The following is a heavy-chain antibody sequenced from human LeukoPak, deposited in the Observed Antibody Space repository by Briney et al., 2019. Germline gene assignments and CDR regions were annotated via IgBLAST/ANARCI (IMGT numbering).Heavy chain of an antibody. Sequence: SETLSLTCTVSGYSISSGYYWSWIRQPPGRGLEWIATIHHSGVTYYNPSLKSRVTMSVDTSKNQFSLKLASVTAASTAVYYCARYTANTAGYSFDFWGQGALVTVSS. V-gene: IGHV4-38-2*02. D-gene: IGHD3-22*01. CDR3: ARYTANTAGYSFDF. CDR2: IHHSGVT. J-gene: IGHJ4*02. CDR1: GYSISSGYY.